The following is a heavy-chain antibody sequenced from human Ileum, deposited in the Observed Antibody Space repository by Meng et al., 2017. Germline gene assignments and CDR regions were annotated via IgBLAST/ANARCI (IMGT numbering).Heavy chain of an antibody. D-gene: IGHD2/OR15-2a*01. CDR2: ITSDGSST. V-gene: IGHV3-74*01. CDR1: GFTLSSYW. J-gene: IGHJ5*02. Sequence: EVQLVESGGGLVQPGGSLRLSCAASGFTLSSYWMHWVRQAPGKGLVWVSRITSDGSSTTYADSVKGRFTISRDTAKNTLYLQMNSLRAEDTAVYYCAILGFQGVDPWGQGTLVTVSS. CDR3: AILGFQGVDP.